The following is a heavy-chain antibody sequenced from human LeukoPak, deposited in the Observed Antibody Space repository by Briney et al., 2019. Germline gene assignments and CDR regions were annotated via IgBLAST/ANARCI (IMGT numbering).Heavy chain of an antibody. V-gene: IGHV3-64D*06. CDR3: VKDDSYYYDSTTYVA. J-gene: IGHJ5*02. CDR2: ISSNGGST. Sequence: PGGSLRLSCSASGFTFSSYIMHWVRQAPGKGLEYVSAISSNGGSTYYADSVKGRFTISRDNSKNTLYLQMSSLRGEDTAEYYCVKDDSYYYDSTTYVAWGQGTLVTVSS. CDR1: GFTFSSYI. D-gene: IGHD3-22*01.